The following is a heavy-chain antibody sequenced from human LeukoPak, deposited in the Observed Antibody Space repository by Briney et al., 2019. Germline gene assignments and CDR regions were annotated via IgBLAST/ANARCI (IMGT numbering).Heavy chain of an antibody. J-gene: IGHJ4*02. D-gene: IGHD7-27*01. Sequence: PSETLSLTCTVSGGSISSGSYYWSWIRQPPGKGLEWIGYIYYSGSTNYNPSLKSRVTISVDTSKNQFSLKLSSVTAADTAVYYCARDSSSGYFDYWGQGTLVTVSS. V-gene: IGHV4-61*01. CDR2: IYYSGST. CDR3: ARDSSSGYFDY. CDR1: GGSISSGSYY.